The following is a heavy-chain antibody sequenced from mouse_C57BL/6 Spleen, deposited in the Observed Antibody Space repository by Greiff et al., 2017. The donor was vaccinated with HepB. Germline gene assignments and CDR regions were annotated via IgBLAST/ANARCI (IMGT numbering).Heavy chain of an antibody. CDR3: ARGGGYDYDGWYFDV. CDR1: GYTFTSYW. CDR2: IDPNSGGT. D-gene: IGHD2-4*01. Sequence: VQGVESGAELVKPGASVKLSCKASGYTFTSYWMHWVKQRPGRGLEWIGRIDPNSGGTKYNEKFKSKATLTVDKPSSTAYMQLSSLTSEDSAVYYCARGGGYDYDGWYFDVWGTGTTVTVSS. J-gene: IGHJ1*03. V-gene: IGHV1-72*01.